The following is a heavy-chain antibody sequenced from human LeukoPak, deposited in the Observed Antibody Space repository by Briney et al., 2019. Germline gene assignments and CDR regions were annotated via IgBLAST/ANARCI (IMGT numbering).Heavy chain of an antibody. Sequence: PSETLSLTCTVSGGSISSGDYYWSWIRQPPGKGLEWIGYIYYSGSTYYNPSLKSRVTISVDTSKNQFSLKLSSVTAADTAVYYCARVVYYGSGSYYFPLIHYGMDVWGQGTTVTVSS. CDR2: IYYSGST. V-gene: IGHV4-30-4*08. CDR3: ARVVYYGSGSYYFPLIHYGMDV. D-gene: IGHD3-10*01. CDR1: GGSISSGDYY. J-gene: IGHJ6*02.